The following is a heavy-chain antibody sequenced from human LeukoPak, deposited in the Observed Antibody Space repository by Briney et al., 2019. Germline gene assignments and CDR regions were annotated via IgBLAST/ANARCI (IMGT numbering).Heavy chain of an antibody. CDR2: INSSGGIT. J-gene: IGHJ4*02. D-gene: IGHD5-24*01. Sequence: GASVKVSCTASGYTFSIYYMHWVRQAPGQGLEWMGIINSSGGITSYLQKFQGRVTITRDTSTSTVYMELSSLRSEDTAVYYCARGSGTSNYLIAYWGQGTLVTVSS. CDR3: ARGSGTSNYLIAY. V-gene: IGHV1-46*01. CDR1: GYTFSIYY.